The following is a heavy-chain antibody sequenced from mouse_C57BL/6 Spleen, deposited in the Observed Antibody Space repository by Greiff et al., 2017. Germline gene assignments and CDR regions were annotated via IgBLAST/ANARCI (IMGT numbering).Heavy chain of an antibody. Sequence: VQGVESGAELVRPGASVTLSCKASGYTFTDYEMHWVKQTPVHGLEWIGAIDPETGGTAYNQKFKGKAILTADKSSSTAYMELRSLTSEDSAVYYCTSGSSPDYWGQGTTLTVSS. D-gene: IGHD1-1*01. CDR3: TSGSSPDY. CDR1: GYTFTDYE. V-gene: IGHV1-15*01. J-gene: IGHJ2*01. CDR2: IDPETGGT.